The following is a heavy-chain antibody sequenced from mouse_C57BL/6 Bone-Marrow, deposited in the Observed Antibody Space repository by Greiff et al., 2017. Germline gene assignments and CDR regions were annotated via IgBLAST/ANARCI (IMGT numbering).Heavy chain of an antibody. CDR3: ARLGYYGSSDY. J-gene: IGHJ2*01. Sequence: VQLQQSGPVLVKPGASVKMSCKASGYTFTDYYMNWVKQSHGKSLEWIGVINPYNGGTSYNQKFKGKATLTVDKSSSTAYMELNSLTSEDSAVYYCARLGYYGSSDYWGQGTTLTVSS. CDR2: INPYNGGT. CDR1: GYTFTDYY. D-gene: IGHD1-1*01. V-gene: IGHV1-19*01.